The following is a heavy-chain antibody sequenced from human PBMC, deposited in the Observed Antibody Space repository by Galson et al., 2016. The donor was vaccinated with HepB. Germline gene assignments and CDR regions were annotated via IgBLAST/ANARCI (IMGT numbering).Heavy chain of an antibody. V-gene: IGHV3-30-3*01. Sequence: SLRLSCAASGFTFSKYAMHWVRQPPGKGLEWVSLISYDGSNSFYADSVKGRFTISRDNSKNTLYLQLNSLKAEDTAVYYCAGDFNPPPTSGEHSPDYWGQGTLLTVSS. D-gene: IGHD4-17*01. J-gene: IGHJ4*02. CDR2: ISYDGSNS. CDR3: AGDFNPPPTSGEHSPDY. CDR1: GFTFSKYA.